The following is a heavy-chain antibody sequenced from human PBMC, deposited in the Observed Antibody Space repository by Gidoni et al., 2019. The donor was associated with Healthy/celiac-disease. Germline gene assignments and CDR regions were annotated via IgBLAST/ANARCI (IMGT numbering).Heavy chain of an antibody. J-gene: IGHJ6*02. CDR2: INPSGGST. V-gene: IGHV1-46*03. D-gene: IGHD6-13*01. Sequence: QVQLVQSGAEVKKPGASVKVSCKAYGYTFTSYYMHWVRQAPGQGLEWMGIINPSGGSTSYAQKFQGRVTMTRDTSTSTVYMELSSLRSEDTAVYYCARDLAGAAAGRYYYGMDVCGQGTTVTVSS. CDR3: ARDLAGAAAGRYYYGMDV. CDR1: GYTFTSYY.